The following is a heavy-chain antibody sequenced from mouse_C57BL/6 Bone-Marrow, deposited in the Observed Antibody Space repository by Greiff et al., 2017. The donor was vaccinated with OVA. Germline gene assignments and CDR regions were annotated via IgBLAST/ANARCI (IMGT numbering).Heavy chain of an antibody. Sequence: QQSCKASGYTFTSYWMHWVKQRPGQGLEWIGEIDPSDSYTNYNQKFKGKSTLTVDKSSSTAYMQLSSLTSEDSAVYYCAREKLGSYYFDYWGQGTTLTVSS. V-gene: IGHV1-69*01. D-gene: IGHD4-1*01. CDR3: AREKLGSYYFDY. CDR1: GYTFTSYW. CDR2: IDPSDSYT. J-gene: IGHJ2*01.